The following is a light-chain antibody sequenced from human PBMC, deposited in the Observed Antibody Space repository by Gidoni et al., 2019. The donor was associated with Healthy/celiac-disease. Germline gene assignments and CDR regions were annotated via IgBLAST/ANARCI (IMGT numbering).Light chain of an antibody. Sequence: EIVMTQSTATLSVSPGERATLSCRASQSVRSNLAWYQQKPGQAPRLLIYGASTRATGIPARVSGSGSGTEFTLTISSLQSEDFAVYYCQQYNNWPQLTFGQGTKVEIK. J-gene: IGKJ1*01. V-gene: IGKV3-15*01. CDR2: GAS. CDR1: QSVRSN. CDR3: QQYNNWPQLT.